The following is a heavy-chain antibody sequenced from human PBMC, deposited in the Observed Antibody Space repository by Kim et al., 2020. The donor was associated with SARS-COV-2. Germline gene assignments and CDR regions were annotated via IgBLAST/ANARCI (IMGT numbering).Heavy chain of an antibody. CDR1: GFTFRNYW. CDR2: IIQDGSAK. J-gene: IGHJ6*02. Sequence: GGSLRLSCAASGFTFRNYWMNWVRQAPGKGLEWVANIIQDGSAKYYVDSVRGRFTISRDNAKTSLYLQMNSLRAEDTAVYYCANLHYHGLDVWGPGTRVT. CDR3: ANLHYHGLDV. V-gene: IGHV3-7*03.